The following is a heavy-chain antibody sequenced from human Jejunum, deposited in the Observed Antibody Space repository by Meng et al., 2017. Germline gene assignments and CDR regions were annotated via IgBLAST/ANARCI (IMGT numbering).Heavy chain of an antibody. V-gene: IGHV3-72*01. CDR2: IRNKTKSYTT. D-gene: IGHD2-21*01. J-gene: IGHJ4*02. CDR1: GFTFSDHY. Sequence: GESLKISCAASGFTFSDHYMDWVRQAPGKGLEWVGRIRNKTKSYTTEYAASVKGRFTISRDDSKNSLYLQMNSLKTEDTAVYYCARDLIASAAFFDYWGQGTLVTVSS. CDR3: ARDLIASAAFFDY.